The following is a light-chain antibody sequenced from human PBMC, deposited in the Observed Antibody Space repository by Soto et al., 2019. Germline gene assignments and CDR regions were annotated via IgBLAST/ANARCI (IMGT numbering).Light chain of an antibody. J-gene: IGKJ2*01. Sequence: EIVLTQSPGTLSLSPGERAXXXXXASQSVSISSLAWYQQKPGQAPRLLIYSASSRATGIPDRFSGSGSGTDFTLTISRLEPXXXXXXXXXXXXSSSYTFGQGTNLEIK. CDR3: XXXXSSSYT. V-gene: IGKV3-20*01. CDR1: QSVSISS. CDR2: SAS.